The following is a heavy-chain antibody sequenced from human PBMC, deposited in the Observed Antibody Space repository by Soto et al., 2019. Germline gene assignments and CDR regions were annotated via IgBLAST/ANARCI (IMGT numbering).Heavy chain of an antibody. CDR2: ISGSGGST. CDR1: GFTFSSYA. Sequence: EVQLLESGGGLVQPGGSLRLSCAASGFTFSSYAMSWVRQAPGKGLEWVSAISGSGGSTYYADSVKGRFTISRDNSKNTLYLQIDSLRAEATAVYYCANDYGDSPLNWFDPWGQGTLVTVSS. J-gene: IGHJ5*02. CDR3: ANDYGDSPLNWFDP. D-gene: IGHD4-17*01. V-gene: IGHV3-23*01.